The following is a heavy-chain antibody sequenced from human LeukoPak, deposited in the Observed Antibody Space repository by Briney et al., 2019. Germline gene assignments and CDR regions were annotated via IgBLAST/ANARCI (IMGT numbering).Heavy chain of an antibody. J-gene: IGHJ4*02. Sequence: PGGSLRLSCAASGFTFSSYSMNWVRQASGKGLEWVSSISSSSSYIYYADSVKGRFTISRDNAKNSLYLQMNSLRAEDTAVYYCARDQYLAYCGGDCYSDQFDYWGQGILVTVSS. CDR2: ISSSSSYI. CDR3: ARDQYLAYCGGDCYSDQFDY. CDR1: GFTFSSYS. D-gene: IGHD2-21*02. V-gene: IGHV3-21*01.